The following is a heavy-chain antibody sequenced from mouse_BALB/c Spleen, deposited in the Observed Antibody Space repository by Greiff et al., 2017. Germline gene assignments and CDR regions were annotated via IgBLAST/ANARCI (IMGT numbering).Heavy chain of an antibody. CDR2: ISSGGGST. V-gene: IGHV5-12-1*01. J-gene: IGHJ2*01. CDR1: GFAFSSYD. D-gene: IGHD6-1*01. Sequence: EVKVVESGGGLVKPGGSLKLSCAASGFAFSSYDMSWVRQTPEKRLEWVAYISSGGGSTYYPDTVKGRFTISRDNAKNTLYLQMSSLKSEDTAMYYCARSQPYYFDYWGQGTTRTVSS. CDR3: ARSQPYYFDY.